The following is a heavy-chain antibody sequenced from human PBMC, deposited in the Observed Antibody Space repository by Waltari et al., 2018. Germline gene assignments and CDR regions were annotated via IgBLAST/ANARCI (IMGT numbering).Heavy chain of an antibody. CDR1: GFRFSVYG. J-gene: IGHJ5*02. D-gene: IGHD3-22*01. Sequence: QVHLVESGGGVVQPGGSLRLSCAASGFRFSVYGMHWVRQAPGKGLEWVAFVGVDGRNNYYAASVEGRFTLSRDNSKHTLYLQMNSLRDDDTAVYYCAKARGYYDSSSADAWGQGTLLTVSS. V-gene: IGHV3-30*02. CDR3: AKARGYYDSSSADA. CDR2: VGVDGRNN.